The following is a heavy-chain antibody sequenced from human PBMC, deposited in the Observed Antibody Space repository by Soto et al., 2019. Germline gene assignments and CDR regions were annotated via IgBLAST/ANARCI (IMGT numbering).Heavy chain of an antibody. V-gene: IGHV3-15*01. D-gene: IGHD2-2*01. J-gene: IGHJ3*02. CDR3: AVDAQCSSTNCPGAFDI. CDR1: GFTFTDVW. Sequence: EVQLVESGGGLVKPGGSLRLSCAASGFTFTDVWMTWVRQAPGKGLEWVGGIKRKIDGETTDYAAPVKGRFTISRDDLKNTLFLQMNSLKSEDTAVYYCAVDAQCSSTNCPGAFDIWGQGTMVTVSS. CDR2: IKRKIDGETT.